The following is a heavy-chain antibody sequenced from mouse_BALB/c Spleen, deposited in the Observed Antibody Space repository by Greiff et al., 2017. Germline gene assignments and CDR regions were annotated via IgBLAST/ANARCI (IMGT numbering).Heavy chain of an antibody. CDR3: AREGGLDGSPYYFDY. Sequence: ESGPGLVKPSQSLSLTCTVTGYSITSDYAWNWIRQFPGNKLEWMGYISYSGSTSYNPSLKSRISITRDTSKNQFFLQLNSVTTEDTATYYGAREGGLDGSPYYFDYWGQGTTLTVSS. D-gene: IGHD1-1*01. J-gene: IGHJ2*01. V-gene: IGHV3-2*02. CDR2: ISYSGST. CDR1: GYSITSDYA.